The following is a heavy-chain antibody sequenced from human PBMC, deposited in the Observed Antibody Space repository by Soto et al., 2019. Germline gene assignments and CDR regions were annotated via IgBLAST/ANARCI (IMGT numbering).Heavy chain of an antibody. J-gene: IGHJ4*02. Sequence: SETRSLTCTVSGGSISSYYWSWIRQPPGKGLEWIGYIYYSGSTNYNPSLKSRVTISVDTSKNQFSLKLSSVTAADTAVYYCAGGGYSYATDYWGQGTLVTVSS. CDR3: AGGGYSYATDY. V-gene: IGHV4-59*01. D-gene: IGHD5-18*01. CDR1: GGSISSYY. CDR2: IYYSGST.